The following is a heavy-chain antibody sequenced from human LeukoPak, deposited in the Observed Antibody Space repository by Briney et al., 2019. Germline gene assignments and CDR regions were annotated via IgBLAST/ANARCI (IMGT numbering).Heavy chain of an antibody. V-gene: IGHV1-69*13. CDR3: ARAYMTTVTKFDY. CDR1: GGTFSSYA. J-gene: IGHJ4*02. Sequence: SVKVSCKASGGTFSSYAISWVRQAPGQGLEWMGGIIPIFGTANYAQKFQGRVTITADESTSTAYVELSSLRSEDTAVYYCARAYMTTVTKFDYWGQGTLVTVSS. CDR2: IIPIFGTA. D-gene: IGHD4-17*01.